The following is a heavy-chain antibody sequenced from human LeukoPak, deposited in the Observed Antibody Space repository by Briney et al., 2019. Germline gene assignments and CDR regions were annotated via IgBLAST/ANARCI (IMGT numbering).Heavy chain of an antibody. CDR1: GGSISSYY. CDR3: ARRIGTYGVKAFDI. Sequence: KTSETLSLTCTVSGGSISSYYWSWIRQPAGKGLEWIGRIYTSGSTYYNPSLKSRVTISVDTSKNQFSLKLSSVTAADTAVYYCARRIGTYGVKAFDIWGQGTMVTVSS. CDR2: IYTSGST. J-gene: IGHJ3*02. V-gene: IGHV4-4*07. D-gene: IGHD4-17*01.